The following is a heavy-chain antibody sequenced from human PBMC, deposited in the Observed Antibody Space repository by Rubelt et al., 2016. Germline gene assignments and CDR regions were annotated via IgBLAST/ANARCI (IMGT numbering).Heavy chain of an antibody. V-gene: IGHV1-18*01. D-gene: IGHD6-19*01. CDR1: GYTFTSYG. Sequence: QVQLVQSGAEVKKPGASVKVSCKASGYTFTSYGISWVRQAPGQGLEWMGWISAYNGNTNYAQKLQGRVTMTPDTSTSTAYMELRSPRSDDTAVYYCATIAVAGYHPATVFDYWGQGTLVTVSS. CDR2: ISAYNGNT. J-gene: IGHJ4*02. CDR3: ATIAVAGYHPATVFDY.